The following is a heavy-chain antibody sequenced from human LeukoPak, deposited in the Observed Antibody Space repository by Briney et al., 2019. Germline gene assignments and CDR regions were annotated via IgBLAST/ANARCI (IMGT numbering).Heavy chain of an antibody. CDR3: ARENNSGWYRKAAFDY. CDR1: GYTFTGYY. J-gene: IGHJ4*02. CDR2: INPNGGGT. Sequence: ASVKVSCKASGYTFTGYYMHWVRQAPGQGLEWMGWINPNGGGTNYAQKFQGRVTLTRDTSISTAYMEVSRLEYDDTAVYYCARENNSGWYRKAAFDYWGQGTLVTVTS. D-gene: IGHD6-19*01. V-gene: IGHV1-2*02.